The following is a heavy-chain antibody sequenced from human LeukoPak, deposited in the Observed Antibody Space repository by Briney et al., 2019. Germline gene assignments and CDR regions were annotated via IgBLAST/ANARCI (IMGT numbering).Heavy chain of an antibody. D-gene: IGHD1-26*01. J-gene: IGHJ4*02. V-gene: IGHV1-2*02. CDR3: ASIRRYSGSYSFDY. Sequence: ASVKVSCKASGYTFTGYYMHWVRQAPGQGLEWMGWINPNSGGTNFAQKFQGRVTMTRDTSISTAYMELSRLRSDDTAVYYCASIRRYSGSYSFDYWGQGTLVTVSS. CDR2: INPNSGGT. CDR1: GYTFTGYY.